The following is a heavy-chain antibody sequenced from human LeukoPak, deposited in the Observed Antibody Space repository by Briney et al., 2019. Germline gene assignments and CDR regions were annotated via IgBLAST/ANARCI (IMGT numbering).Heavy chain of an antibody. Sequence: GGSLRLSCAASGFTFSSYAMSWVRQAPGKGLEWASAISGSGGSTYYADSVKGRFTISRDNSKNTLYLQMNSLRAEDTAVYYCARVTGRITIFGGFDYWGQGTLVTVSS. CDR2: ISGSGGST. CDR3: ARVTGRITIFGGFDY. D-gene: IGHD3-3*01. V-gene: IGHV3-23*01. J-gene: IGHJ4*02. CDR1: GFTFSSYA.